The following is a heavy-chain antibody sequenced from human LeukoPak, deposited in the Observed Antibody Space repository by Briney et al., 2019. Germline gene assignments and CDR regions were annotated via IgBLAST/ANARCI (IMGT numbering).Heavy chain of an antibody. Sequence: GSLRLSCTVSGGSINSSSYYWGWIRQPPGKGLEWIGNIYYRGSTYYNPSLKSRVTISVDTSKNQFSLKLSSVTAADTAVYYCARHRSRKNHIVVVVAASTSGAYDYWGQGTLVTVSS. V-gene: IGHV4-39*01. D-gene: IGHD2-15*01. J-gene: IGHJ4*02. CDR1: GGSINSSSYY. CDR2: IYYRGST. CDR3: ARHRSRKNHIVVVVAASTSGAYDY.